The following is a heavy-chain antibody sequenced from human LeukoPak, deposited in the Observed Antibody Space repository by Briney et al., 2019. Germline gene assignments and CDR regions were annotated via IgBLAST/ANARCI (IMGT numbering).Heavy chain of an antibody. CDR3: AQADSGSYPIDY. CDR2: ISGSGGST. V-gene: IGHV3-23*01. J-gene: IGHJ4*02. D-gene: IGHD1-26*01. CDR1: GFTFSSYA. Sequence: GGSLRLSCAASGFTFSSYAMSWVRQAPGKGLEWVSAISGSGGSTYYADSVKGRFTISRDNSKNTLYLQMNSLRAEGTAVYYCAQADSGSYPIDYWGQGTLVTVSS.